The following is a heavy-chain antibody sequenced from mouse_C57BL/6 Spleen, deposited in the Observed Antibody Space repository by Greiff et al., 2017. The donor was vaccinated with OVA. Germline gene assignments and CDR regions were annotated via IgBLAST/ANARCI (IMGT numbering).Heavy chain of an antibody. J-gene: IGHJ2*01. CDR2: IRSKSNNYAT. CDR3: VRQNYYGRGDYFDY. Sequence: EVQRVESGGGLVQPKGSLKLSCAASGFSFNTYAMNWVRQAPGKGLEWVARIRSKSNNYATYYADSVKDRFTISRDDSESMLYLQMNNLKTEDTAMYYCVRQNYYGRGDYFDYWGQGTTLTVSS. V-gene: IGHV10-1*01. D-gene: IGHD1-1*01. CDR1: GFSFNTYA.